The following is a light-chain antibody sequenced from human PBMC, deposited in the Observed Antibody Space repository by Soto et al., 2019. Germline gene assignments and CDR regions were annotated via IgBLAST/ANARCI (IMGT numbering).Light chain of an antibody. CDR2: AAS. V-gene: IGKV1-39*01. J-gene: IGKJ4*01. CDR1: QSISSN. Sequence: DIQMTQSPSSLSASVGDRVTITCRAIQSISSNLNWYQQKPGKAPKLLIYAASSLQSGVPSRFSGGGSGTDFTLTISSLQPEDFATYSCQQSYSTPLTFGGGTKV. CDR3: QQSYSTPLT.